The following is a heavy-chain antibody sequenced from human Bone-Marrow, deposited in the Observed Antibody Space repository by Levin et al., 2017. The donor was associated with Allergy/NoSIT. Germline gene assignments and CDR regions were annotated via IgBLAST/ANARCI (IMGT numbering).Heavy chain of an antibody. CDR3: ARDKSSDGVTPDWYFDL. CDR2: ISSSGTTK. J-gene: IGHJ2*01. D-gene: IGHD2-21*02. Sequence: GESLKISCAASGFTFSSYEMNWVRQAPGKGLEWISYISSSGTTKHYADSVKGRFTISSKNSLYLQMNSLRAEDTAIYYCARDKSSDGVTPDWYFDLWGRGTLVTVSS. CDR1: GFTFSSYE. V-gene: IGHV3-48*03.